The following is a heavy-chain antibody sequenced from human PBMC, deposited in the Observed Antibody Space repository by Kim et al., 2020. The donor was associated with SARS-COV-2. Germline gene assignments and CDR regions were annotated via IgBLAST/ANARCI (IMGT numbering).Heavy chain of an antibody. CDR1: GYTFTTYG. V-gene: IGHV1-18*01. J-gene: IGHJ4*02. CDR2: ISTYNGNT. CDR3: ARDRPRITLVRGVRPPLDY. D-gene: IGHD3-10*01. Sequence: ASVKVSCKASGYTFTTYGISWVRQAPGQGLEWMAWISTYNGNTSYAQKLQGRVTVTTDTSTSTVYLELRNLRSDDTAVYYCARDRPRITLVRGVRPPLDYWGQGTPVTVSS.